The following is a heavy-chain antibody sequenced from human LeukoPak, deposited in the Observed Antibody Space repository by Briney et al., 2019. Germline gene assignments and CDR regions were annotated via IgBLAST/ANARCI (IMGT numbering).Heavy chain of an antibody. V-gene: IGHV3-64D*06. J-gene: IGHJ4*02. CDR2: ITRNGGIT. CDR1: GFTFSSYA. CDR3: VKEQGLVPIY. Sequence: PGGSLRLSCSASGFTFSSYAMNWVRQAPGKGLEYVSGITRNGGITYHIDSVKGRFTISRDNSKNTLYLQMSSVRPEDTAVYYCVKEQGLVPIYWGQGTLVTVSS. D-gene: IGHD6-19*01.